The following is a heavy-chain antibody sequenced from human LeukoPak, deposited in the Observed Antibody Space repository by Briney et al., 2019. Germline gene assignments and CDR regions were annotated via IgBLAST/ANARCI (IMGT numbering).Heavy chain of an antibody. Sequence: PSETLSLTCTVSGGSISSSSYYWGWIRQPPGKGLEWIGSIYYSGSTYYNPSLKSRVTISVDTSKNQFSLKLSSVTAADTAVYYCARDFGRDGYTWDWGQGTLVTVSS. V-gene: IGHV4-39*07. CDR2: IYYSGST. CDR3: ARDFGRDGYTWD. J-gene: IGHJ4*02. D-gene: IGHD5-24*01. CDR1: GGSISSSSYY.